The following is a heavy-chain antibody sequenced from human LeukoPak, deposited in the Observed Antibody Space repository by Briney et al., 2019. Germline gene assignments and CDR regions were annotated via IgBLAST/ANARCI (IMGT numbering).Heavy chain of an antibody. CDR3: ARRNEDLIAAAGSDAFDI. CDR2: IYYSGST. V-gene: IGHV4-39*01. D-gene: IGHD6-13*01. CDR1: GGSISSSSYY. J-gene: IGHJ3*02. Sequence: SETLSLTCTVSGGSISSSSYYWGWLRQPPGKGLEWIGSIYYSGSTYYNPSLKSRVTISVGTFKNQFSLKLSSVPAADTAVYYCARRNEDLIAAAGSDAFDIWGQGTMVTVSS.